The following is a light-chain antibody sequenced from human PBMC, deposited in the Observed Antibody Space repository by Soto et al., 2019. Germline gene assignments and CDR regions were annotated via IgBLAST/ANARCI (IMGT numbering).Light chain of an antibody. CDR3: QRYPVT. V-gene: IGKV1-5*03. CDR1: ESISVW. J-gene: IGKJ1*01. CDR2: KTA. Sequence: DIHMTQSRSTLSASVGDRVTITCRTSESISVWLAWYQQKPGKAPNILIYKTASLETGVPSRFSGSGSGTEITLTITTLQPDAVATDYCQRYPVTFGQGTKVEIK.